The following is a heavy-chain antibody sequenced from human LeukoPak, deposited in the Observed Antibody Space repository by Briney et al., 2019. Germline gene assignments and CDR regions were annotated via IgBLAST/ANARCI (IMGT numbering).Heavy chain of an antibody. CDR1: GYTLTELS. D-gene: IGHD3-10*01. V-gene: IGHV1-24*01. Sequence: ASVKVSCKVSGYTLTELSMHWVRQAPGKGLEWMGGFDPEDGETIYAQKFQGRVTMTDDTSTDTAYMELSSLRSEDTAVYYCATMLPTYYYGSGSYLGPFDYWGQGTLVTVSS. CDR2: FDPEDGET. J-gene: IGHJ4*02. CDR3: ATMLPTYYYGSGSYLGPFDY.